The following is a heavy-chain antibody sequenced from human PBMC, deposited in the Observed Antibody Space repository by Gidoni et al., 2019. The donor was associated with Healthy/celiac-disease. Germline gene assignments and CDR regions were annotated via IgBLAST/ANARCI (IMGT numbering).Heavy chain of an antibody. CDR3: ARGADCSGGSCYETYWYFDL. J-gene: IGHJ2*01. CDR1: GYTFTGYY. CDR2: INPNSGGT. V-gene: IGHV1-2*02. Sequence: QVQLVQSGAEVKKPGASVKVSCKASGYTFTGYYMHWVRQSPGQGLEWMGWINPNSGGTNYAQKFQGRVTMTRDTSISTAYMELSRLRSDDTAVYYCARGADCSGGSCYETYWYFDLWGRGTLVTVSS. D-gene: IGHD2-15*01.